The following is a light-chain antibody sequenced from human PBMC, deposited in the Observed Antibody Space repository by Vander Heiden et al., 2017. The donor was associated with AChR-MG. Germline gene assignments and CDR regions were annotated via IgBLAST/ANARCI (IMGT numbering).Light chain of an antibody. CDR2: VNSDGSH. CDR3: QTWGSGIRV. CDR1: SDHPTYA. V-gene: IGLV4-69*01. Sequence: QIVLTQSPSASASLGASVKVTCTLSSDHPTYAIALHQQNRDKGPRFLMKVNSDGSHMKGDGIPDRFSGSSSGAERYLTISSLQSDDEGDYYCQTWGSGIRVFGGGTKVTVL. J-gene: IGLJ2*01.